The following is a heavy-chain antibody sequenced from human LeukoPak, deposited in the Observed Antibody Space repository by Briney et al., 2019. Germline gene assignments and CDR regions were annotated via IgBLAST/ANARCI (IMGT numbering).Heavy chain of an antibody. J-gene: IGHJ4*02. CDR1: GYSFTSYW. D-gene: IGHD3-22*01. CDR3: ARSHYYDSSGYLGY. Sequence: GESLKISCQGSGYSFTSYWIAWVRQMPGKGLEWMGIIYPGDSDTTYSPSFQGQVTISADKSISTAYLQWSSLKASDTAMYYCARSHYYDSSGYLGYWGQGTLVTVSS. V-gene: IGHV5-51*01. CDR2: IYPGDSDT.